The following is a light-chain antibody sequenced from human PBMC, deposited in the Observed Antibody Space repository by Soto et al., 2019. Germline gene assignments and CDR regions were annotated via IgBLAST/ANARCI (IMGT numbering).Light chain of an antibody. V-gene: IGKV3-20*01. Sequence: EIVLTQSPGTLSLSPGERATLSCRASQSVSRSYLAWYQQNPGQPPRLLIYASSSRATGIPDRFSGSGSGTDFTLTISSLEPEDFAVYYCQQYGSSPYTFGQGTQLEIK. CDR3: QQYGSSPYT. CDR1: QSVSRSY. J-gene: IGKJ2*01. CDR2: ASS.